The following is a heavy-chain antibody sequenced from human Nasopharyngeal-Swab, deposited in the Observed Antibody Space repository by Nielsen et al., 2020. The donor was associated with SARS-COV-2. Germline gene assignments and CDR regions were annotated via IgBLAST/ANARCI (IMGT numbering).Heavy chain of an antibody. J-gene: IGHJ4*02. V-gene: IGHV3-23*01. D-gene: IGHD1-26*01. CDR3: AKVTVGATGEAYYIDY. CDR1: GFTFTNYA. Sequence: GGSLRLSCAASGFTFTNYAMTWVRQAPGKGLEWVSAVSANGDGTFNADSVTGRFPISRDNFKNTLSLQMNSLRAEDTAVYYCAKVTVGATGEAYYIDYWGQGTLVTVSS. CDR2: VSANGDGT.